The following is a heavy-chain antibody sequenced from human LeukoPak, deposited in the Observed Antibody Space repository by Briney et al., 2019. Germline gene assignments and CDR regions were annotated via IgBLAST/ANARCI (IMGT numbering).Heavy chain of an antibody. D-gene: IGHD2-2*01. V-gene: IGHV5-51*01. CDR3: ARQAVPVAKYFQH. CDR1: GYSFTSYW. Sequence: GESLKISCRGSGYSFTSYWIGWVRQMPGKGLEWMGIIYPGDSDTRYSPSFQGQVTISADKSISTAYLQWSSLKASDTAMYYCARQAVPVAKYFQHWGQGTLVTVSS. J-gene: IGHJ1*01. CDR2: IYPGDSDT.